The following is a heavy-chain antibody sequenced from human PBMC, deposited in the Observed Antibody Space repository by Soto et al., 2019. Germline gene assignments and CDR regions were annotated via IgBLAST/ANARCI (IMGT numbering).Heavy chain of an antibody. CDR2: IYYSGST. CDR3: ARTGDCSSTSCYAFYHYGMAV. CDR1: GGSISSYY. Sequence: SETLSLACTVSGGSISSYYWSWIRQPPGKGLEWIGYIYYSGSTNYNPSLKSRVTMSVDTSKNQFSLKLSSVTAVDTAVYYCARTGDCSSTSCYAFYHYGMAVWGQGTTVTVSS. V-gene: IGHV4-59*12. J-gene: IGHJ6*02. D-gene: IGHD2-2*01.